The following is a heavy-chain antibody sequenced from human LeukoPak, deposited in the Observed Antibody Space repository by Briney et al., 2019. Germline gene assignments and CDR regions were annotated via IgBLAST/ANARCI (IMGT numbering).Heavy chain of an antibody. CDR2: THYSGST. CDR1: GGSINSGSNF. CDR3: ARRPTYCTNGVCYPNWFDP. D-gene: IGHD2-8*01. Sequence: SETLSLTCTVSGGSINSGSNFWGWIRQPPGKGLEWIGSTHYSGSTYYNPSLKSRVTISVDTSKNQFSLRLRSVTAADTAVYYCARRPTYCTNGVCYPNWFDPWGQGTLVTVSS. V-gene: IGHV4-39*01. J-gene: IGHJ5*02.